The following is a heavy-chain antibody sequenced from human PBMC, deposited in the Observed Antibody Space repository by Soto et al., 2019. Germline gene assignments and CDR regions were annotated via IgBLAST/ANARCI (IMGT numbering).Heavy chain of an antibody. D-gene: IGHD6-13*01. CDR2: ISYSGST. J-gene: IGHJ4*02. CDR3: ARAYSSSWYQNFLDC. Sequence: QVQLQESGPGLVKPSETLSLTCTVSGGSISSYYWSWIRQPPGKGLEWIGYISYSGSTNYNPSLKSRVTISVDTSKNQFSLKLSSVTAADTAVYDCARAYSSSWYQNFLDCWGQGTLVTVSS. CDR1: GGSISSYY. V-gene: IGHV4-59*01.